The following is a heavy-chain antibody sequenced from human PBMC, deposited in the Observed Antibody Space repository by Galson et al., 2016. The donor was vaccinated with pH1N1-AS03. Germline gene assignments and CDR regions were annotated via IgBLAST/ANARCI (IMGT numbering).Heavy chain of an antibody. D-gene: IGHD1-14*01. J-gene: IGHJ3*01. V-gene: IGHV4-4*02. CDR1: GGSISSSTW. Sequence: ETLSLTCVVSGGSISSSTWWSWVRQSPRKGLEWIGEIYHSGSTNYNPSLKSRVTMSVDKSKNQFSLKRNSVTAADTAVYYCAAGRTNAFDFWGQGTKVTVSS. CDR2: IYHSGST. CDR3: AAGRTNAFDF.